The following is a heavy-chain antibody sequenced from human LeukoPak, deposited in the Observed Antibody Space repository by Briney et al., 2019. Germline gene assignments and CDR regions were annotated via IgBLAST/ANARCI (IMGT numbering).Heavy chain of an antibody. Sequence: SLRLSCAASGFTFDDYAMHWVRQAPGKGLEWVSGISWNSGSIGYADSVKGRFTISRDNAKNSLYLQMNSLRAEDMALYCCAKGYCRSTSCSYFDYWGQGTLVTVSS. CDR3: AKGYCRSTSCSYFDY. V-gene: IGHV3-9*03. J-gene: IGHJ4*02. CDR2: ISWNSGSI. D-gene: IGHD2-2*01. CDR1: GFTFDDYA.